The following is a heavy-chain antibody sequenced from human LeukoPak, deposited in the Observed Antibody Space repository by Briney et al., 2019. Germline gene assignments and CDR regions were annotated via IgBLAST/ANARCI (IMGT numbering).Heavy chain of an antibody. Sequence: ASVKVSCKASGYTFTGYYMHWVREAPGQGLEWMGWINPNSGDTHYAQKFQGRVTMTRDTSINTAYMELSRLRSDDTAVYYCARDQAFVYCSGGTCYDDYWGQGSLVTVSS. D-gene: IGHD2-15*01. J-gene: IGHJ4*02. CDR2: INPNSGDT. V-gene: IGHV1-2*02. CDR3: ARDQAFVYCSGGTCYDDY. CDR1: GYTFTGYY.